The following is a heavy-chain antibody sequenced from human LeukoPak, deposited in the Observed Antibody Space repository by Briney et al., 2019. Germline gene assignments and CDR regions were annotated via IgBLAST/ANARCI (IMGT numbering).Heavy chain of an antibody. CDR2: INSDESST. D-gene: IGHD6-25*01. CDR3: ARRAAAGGYYDS. V-gene: IGHV3-74*01. J-gene: IGHJ4*02. Sequence: GGSLRFSCAASGFTFSNYWMHWVRQAPGKGLVWVSRINSDESSTNYADSVKGRFTISRDNAKNTLFLQMHSLRAEDTAVYFCARRAAAGGYYDSWGQGTLVTVSS. CDR1: GFTFSNYW.